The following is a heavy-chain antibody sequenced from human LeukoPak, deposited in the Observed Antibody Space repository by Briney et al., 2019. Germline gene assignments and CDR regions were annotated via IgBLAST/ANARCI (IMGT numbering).Heavy chain of an antibody. V-gene: IGHV4-38-2*01. D-gene: IGHD1-1*01. CDR3: ARSGTNGTDHWFDP. CDR2: VYYTVIS. J-gene: IGHJ5*02. CDR1: GVSISSGYY. Sequence: SETLSLTCGVSGVSISSGYYWAWIRQPPGKGLEWIGSVYYTVISYYGTSLNSRVTISLDTSKNQLSLKLTSVTAADTAVYYCARSGTNGTDHWFDPWGQGTLVTVSS.